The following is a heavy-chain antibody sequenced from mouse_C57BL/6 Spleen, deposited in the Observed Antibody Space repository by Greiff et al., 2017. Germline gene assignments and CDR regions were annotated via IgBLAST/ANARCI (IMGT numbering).Heavy chain of an antibody. CDR3: ARRGDYYGSSRDYYAMDY. J-gene: IGHJ4*01. CDR2: ILPGSGST. Sequence: QVQLQQSGAELMKPGASVKLSCKATGYTFTGYWIEWVKQRPGHGLEWIGEILPGSGSTNYNEKFKGKATFTADTSSNTAYMQLSSLTTEDSAIYYCARRGDYYGSSRDYYAMDYWGQGTSVTVSS. D-gene: IGHD1-1*01. V-gene: IGHV1-9*01. CDR1: GYTFTGYW.